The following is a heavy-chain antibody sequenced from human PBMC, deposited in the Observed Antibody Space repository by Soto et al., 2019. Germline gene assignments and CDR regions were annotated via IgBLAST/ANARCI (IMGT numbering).Heavy chain of an antibody. CDR3: ARDGGWLRPPSYCYYGMDV. CDR1: GYTFTGYY. J-gene: IGHJ6*02. D-gene: IGHD5-12*01. CDR2: INPNSGGA. V-gene: IGHV1-2*02. Sequence: ASVKVSCKASGYTFTGYYMHWVRQAPGQGLEWMGWINPNSGGANYAQKFQGRVTMTRDTSISTAYMELSRLRSDDTAVYYCARDGGWLRPPSYCYYGMDVWGQGTTVTVSS.